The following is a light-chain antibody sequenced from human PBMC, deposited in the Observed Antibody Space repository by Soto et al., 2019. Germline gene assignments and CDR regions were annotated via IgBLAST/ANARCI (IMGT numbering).Light chain of an antibody. J-gene: IGKJ1*01. V-gene: IGKV3-20*01. Sequence: VVLTQSPGTLTLSPGDRATLSSRASQSIGNNQLAWYKQKPGQAPRLLIYGASSRATGIPDRFSGSGSGTDFTITIRRLENEDFAVYYCQQYVNLPRLLGQGTKVE. CDR1: QSIGNNQ. CDR2: GAS. CDR3: QQYVNLPRL.